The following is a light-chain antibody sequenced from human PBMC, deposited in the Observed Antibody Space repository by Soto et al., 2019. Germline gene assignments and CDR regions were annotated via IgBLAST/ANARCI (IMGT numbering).Light chain of an antibody. CDR1: QRIDRY. V-gene: IGKV1-5*01. Sequence: DIQLTQSPSTLSASVGDRVTITCRASQRIDRYLAWYQQKPGKAPKLLVYDASTLEGGVPSRLSGSGSATEFILTISSMQPDDFATYYCQQYKDAAWTFGKGTKV. CDR2: DAS. J-gene: IGKJ1*01. CDR3: QQYKDAAWT.